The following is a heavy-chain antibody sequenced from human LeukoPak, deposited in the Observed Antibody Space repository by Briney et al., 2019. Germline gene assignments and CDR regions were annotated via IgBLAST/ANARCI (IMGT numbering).Heavy chain of an antibody. V-gene: IGHV3-23*01. CDR3: AKDRSYYYDSSGPTGFDY. CDR2: ISGAGDAS. J-gene: IGHJ4*02. Sequence: GGSLRLSCVASGFVFNNYGMAWVRQAPGKGLQWVATISGAGDASYYADSVKGRFTISRDNSRDNSKNILYLQMNSLRAEDTAVYYCAKDRSYYYDSSGPTGFDYWGQGTLATVSS. D-gene: IGHD3-22*01. CDR1: GFVFNNYG.